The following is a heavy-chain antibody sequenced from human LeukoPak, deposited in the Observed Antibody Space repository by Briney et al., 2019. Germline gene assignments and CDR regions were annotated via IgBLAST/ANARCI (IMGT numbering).Heavy chain of an antibody. D-gene: IGHD6-19*01. CDR3: AKFGSGWYYGASDI. V-gene: IGHV3-23*01. CDR2: ISSSCGST. Sequence: GESLRLSCAASGFTFSSYAMSWVRQAPGKGLEWVSGISSSCGSTYYADSVQGRFTISRDNSKDTLFLQMNSLRAADTAVYYCAKFGSGWYYGASDIWGQGTMVTISS. J-gene: IGHJ3*02. CDR1: GFTFSSYA.